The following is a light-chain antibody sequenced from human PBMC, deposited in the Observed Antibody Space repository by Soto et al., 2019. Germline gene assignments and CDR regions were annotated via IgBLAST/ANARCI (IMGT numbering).Light chain of an antibody. V-gene: IGLV2-14*01. Sequence: QSLLTQPASVSGSPGQSITISCTGTSSDVGGYNYVSWYQQHPGKTPKLMIYEVSNRPSGVSNRFSGSKSGNTASLTISGLQAEDEADYYCSSYTGSNTRSVFGTGTKVNVL. CDR1: SSDVGGYNY. J-gene: IGLJ1*01. CDR3: SSYTGSNTRSV. CDR2: EVS.